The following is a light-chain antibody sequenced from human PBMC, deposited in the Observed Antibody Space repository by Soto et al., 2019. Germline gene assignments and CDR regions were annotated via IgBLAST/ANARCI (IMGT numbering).Light chain of an antibody. CDR2: RAS. Sequence: DIQMTQSPSTLSASVGDRVTITCRASQTISNWLAWYQQKPGKAPKLLIYRASSLEGGVPSRFSGSGSGTEFTLTISSLQPDDFATYYCQQFNGYSRTFGQGTKVEIK. J-gene: IGKJ1*01. CDR3: QQFNGYSRT. CDR1: QTISNW. V-gene: IGKV1-5*03.